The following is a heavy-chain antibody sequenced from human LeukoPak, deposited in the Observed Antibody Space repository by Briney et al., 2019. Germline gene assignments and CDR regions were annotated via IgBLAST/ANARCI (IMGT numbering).Heavy chain of an antibody. J-gene: IGHJ4*02. CDR1: GVSISSYY. CDR2: IHYTGSS. Sequence: SETLSLTCTVSGVSISSYYWSWLRQPPGEGLEWIGYIHYTGSSNYNPPLKSRITMSVDTSKNQFSLKLRSMTAADTAVYYCATSASGRSRIAAAGADFWGQGIQVTVSS. CDR3: ATSASGRSRIAAAGADF. D-gene: IGHD6-13*01. V-gene: IGHV4-59*01.